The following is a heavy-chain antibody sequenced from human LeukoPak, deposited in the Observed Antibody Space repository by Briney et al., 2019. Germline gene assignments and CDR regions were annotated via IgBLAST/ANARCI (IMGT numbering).Heavy chain of an antibody. D-gene: IGHD2-21*01. CDR3: ARLKEGEVASGFYLLGYYFDY. Sequence: SDTLSLICTVAGGSISSSSYYWGWIRQPPAKGLEWIESIYYSGSTYYNPSLKSRVTISVDKSKNQFSLKLSSVTAADTAVYYCARLKEGEVASGFYLLGYYFDYWGQGTLVTVSS. J-gene: IGHJ4*02. CDR2: IYYSGST. V-gene: IGHV4-39*01. CDR1: GGSISSSSYY.